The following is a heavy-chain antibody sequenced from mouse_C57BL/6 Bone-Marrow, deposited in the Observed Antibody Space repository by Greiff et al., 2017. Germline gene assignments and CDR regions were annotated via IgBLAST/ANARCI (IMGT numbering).Heavy chain of an antibody. D-gene: IGHD5-5*01. CDR3: ARRENYLVYYFDY. V-gene: IGHV5-9*01. J-gene: IGHJ2*01. Sequence: EVQGVESGGGLVKPGGSLKLSCAASGFTFSSYTISGGGGNTYYPDSVKGRFTISRDNAKNTLYLQMSSLRSEDTALYYCARRENYLVYYFDYWGQGTTLTVSS. CDR1: GFTFSSYT. CDR2: SGGGGNT.